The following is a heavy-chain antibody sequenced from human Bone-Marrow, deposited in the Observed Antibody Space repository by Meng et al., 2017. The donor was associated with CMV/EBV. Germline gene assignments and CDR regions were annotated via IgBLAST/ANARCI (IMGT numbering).Heavy chain of an antibody. CDR3: AREEYFSSSGDY. V-gene: IGHV1-46*01. D-gene: IGHD6-6*01. CDR2: INPSGGST. Sequence: GESLKISCKASGYTFTSYYMHWVRQAPGQGLEWMGIINPSGGSTSYAQKFQGRVTMTRDTSISTAYMELSRLRSDDTAVYYCAREEYFSSSGDYWGQGTLVTVSS. CDR1: GYTFTSYY. J-gene: IGHJ4*02.